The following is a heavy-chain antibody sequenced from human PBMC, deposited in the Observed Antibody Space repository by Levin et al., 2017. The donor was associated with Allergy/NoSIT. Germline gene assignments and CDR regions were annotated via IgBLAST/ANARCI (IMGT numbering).Heavy chain of an antibody. D-gene: IGHD3-10*01. CDR1: GFTFSSYG. Sequence: SGGSLRRSCAASGFTFSSYGMHWVRQAPGKGLEWVAVISNDGSNKYYGDSVKGRFTISRDNSKNTLYLQMNSLRAEDTAVYYCARNRYYASGSQLQFLEYWGQGILVTVSS. CDR3: ARNRYYASGSQLQFLEY. J-gene: IGHJ4*02. CDR2: ISNDGSNK. V-gene: IGHV3-30*03.